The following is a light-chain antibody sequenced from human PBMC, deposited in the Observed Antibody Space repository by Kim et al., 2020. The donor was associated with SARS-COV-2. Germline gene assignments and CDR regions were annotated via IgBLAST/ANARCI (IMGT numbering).Light chain of an antibody. Sequence: SSELTQDPAVSVALGQTVRITCQGDSLRSYYTSWYQQKPGQAPVLVLYDKKNRPSGIPDRFSGSNSGNTASLTITGAQAEAKADNYVNSRASSGNNFVFG. CDR2: DKK. J-gene: IGLJ1*01. V-gene: IGLV3-19*01. CDR1: SLRSYY. CDR3: NSRASSGNNFV.